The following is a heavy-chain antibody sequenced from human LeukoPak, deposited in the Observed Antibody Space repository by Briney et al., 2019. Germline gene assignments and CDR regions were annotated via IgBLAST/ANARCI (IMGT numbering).Heavy chain of an antibody. CDR3: ARQKGLAVAGHYYFYYYMDV. CDR1: GVSFSGYS. CDR2: INRRGST. Sequence: SETLSLTCAVYGVSFSGYSWTWIRQPPGKGLEWIWEINRRGSTNYNPSLKSRVTISLDTSRNRFSLKLSSVTAAGTAVYYCARQKGLAVAGHYYFYYYMDVWGKGTTVTVSS. D-gene: IGHD6-19*01. J-gene: IGHJ6*03. V-gene: IGHV4-34*01.